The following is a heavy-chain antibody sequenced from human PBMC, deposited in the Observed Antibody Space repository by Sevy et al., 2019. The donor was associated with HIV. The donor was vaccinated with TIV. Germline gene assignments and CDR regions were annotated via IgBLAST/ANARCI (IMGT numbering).Heavy chain of an antibody. CDR1: GFTFSSYS. CDR2: ISSSSSYI. D-gene: IGHD4-17*01. Sequence: GGSLRLSCAASGFTFSSYSMNWVRQAPGKGLEWVSSISSSSSYIYYADSVKGRFTISRDNAKNSLYLQMNSLRAEDTAVDYCARDRGYGDYEGEDYFDYWGQGTLVTVSS. J-gene: IGHJ4*02. CDR3: ARDRGYGDYEGEDYFDY. V-gene: IGHV3-21*01.